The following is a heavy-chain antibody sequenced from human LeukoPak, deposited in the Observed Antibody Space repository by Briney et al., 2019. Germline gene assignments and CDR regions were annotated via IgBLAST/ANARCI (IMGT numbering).Heavy chain of an antibody. V-gene: IGHV4-59*01. CDR3: ARVFRGAVTSNWFDP. D-gene: IGHD4-17*01. CDR2: ISDSGST. CDR1: GGSINGYL. Sequence: NPSETLSLTCTVSGGSINGYLWTWIRQPPGKGLEWIGYISDSGSTNYNPSLKGRVTLSVDSSNTEFSLRLNSVTAADTAVYYCARVFRGAVTSNWFDPWGQGTPVTVSS. J-gene: IGHJ5*02.